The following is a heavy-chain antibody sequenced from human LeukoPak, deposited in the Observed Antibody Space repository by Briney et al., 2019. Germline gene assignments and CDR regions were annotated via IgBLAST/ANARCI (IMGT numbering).Heavy chain of an antibody. V-gene: IGHV3-48*01. CDR2: ISSSSSII. D-gene: IGHD3-22*01. CDR1: GFTSSSSR. J-gene: IGHJ3*02. CDR3: AIDPRITMISGVPPHAFDI. Sequence: GGSLRLSCAASGFTSSSSRMNWVRQAPGRGLGWVSYISSSSSIIYYAHSVRGRFTISRDNAKSSLYLQINTRRAEDTAVYYFAIDPRITMISGVPPHAFDIWGQGTMVTVSS.